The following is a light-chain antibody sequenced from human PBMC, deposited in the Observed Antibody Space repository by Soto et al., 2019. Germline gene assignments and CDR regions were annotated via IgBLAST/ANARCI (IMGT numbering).Light chain of an antibody. J-gene: IGKJ3*01. CDR3: QQYNTYSL. CDR2: KAS. CDR1: QSISNW. Sequence: DIQMTQSPSTLSASVGDRVTITCRASQSISNWLAWYQQKPGKAPKLLIYKASSLESGVPSRFSGSGSGTEFTLTSSSLQPDDFATYYRQQYNTYSLFGPGTKVDIK. V-gene: IGKV1-5*03.